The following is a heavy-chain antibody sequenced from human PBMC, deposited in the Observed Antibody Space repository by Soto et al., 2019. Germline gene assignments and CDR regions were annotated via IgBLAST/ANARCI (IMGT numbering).Heavy chain of an antibody. CDR3: ARAIGYDSSGPHDY. Sequence: QVQLVEAGGGVVQPGRSLRLSCAASGFTFSSYGMHWVRQAPGTGLEWVAVIWYDGSNKYYADSVKGRFTISRDNSKNTLYLQMNSLRADDTAVYYCARAIGYDSSGPHDYWGQGTLVTVSS. V-gene: IGHV3-33*01. D-gene: IGHD3-22*01. CDR1: GFTFSSYG. J-gene: IGHJ4*02. CDR2: IWYDGSNK.